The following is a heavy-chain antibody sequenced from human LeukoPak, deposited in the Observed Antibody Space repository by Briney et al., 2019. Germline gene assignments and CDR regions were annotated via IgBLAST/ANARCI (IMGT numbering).Heavy chain of an antibody. D-gene: IGHD5-12*01. CDR1: GFTFGDYA. Sequence: GGSLRLSCTASGFTFGDYAMSWVRQAPGKGLEWVAFIRYDGSNKYYADSVKGRFTISRDNSKNTLYLQMNSLRAEDTAVYYCAKDERLGYNYYYYMDVWGKGTTVTVSS. J-gene: IGHJ6*03. CDR2: IRYDGSNK. CDR3: AKDERLGYNYYYYMDV. V-gene: IGHV3-30*02.